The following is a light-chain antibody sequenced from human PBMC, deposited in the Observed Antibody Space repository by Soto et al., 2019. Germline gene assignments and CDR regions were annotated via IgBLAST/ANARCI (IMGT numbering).Light chain of an antibody. CDR1: QSVLDNSTNKSY. V-gene: IGKV4-1*01. CDR2: WAS. Sequence: VLTQSPSSLAVSLGERATVNCRSSQSVLDNSTNKSYLAWYQKKPGHPPKLLVHWASVREAGVPDRVSGGGSGADFTRTIGSLQAEDVAAYYCHQYYTTPHTFGQGTHLEIK. CDR3: HQYYTTPHT. J-gene: IGKJ2*01.